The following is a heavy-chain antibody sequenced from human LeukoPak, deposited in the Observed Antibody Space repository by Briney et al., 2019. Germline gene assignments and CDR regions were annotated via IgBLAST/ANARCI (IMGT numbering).Heavy chain of an antibody. CDR3: ATTSLVPFDY. V-gene: IGHV4-59*08. Sequence: SETLSLTCTVSGGSISSYYWSWIRQPPGKGLEWIGYIYYSGSTNYNPSPKSRVTISVDTSKNQFSLKLSSVTAADTAVYYCATTSLVPFDYWGQGTLVTVSS. D-gene: IGHD6-6*01. CDR1: GGSISSYY. J-gene: IGHJ4*02. CDR2: IYYSGST.